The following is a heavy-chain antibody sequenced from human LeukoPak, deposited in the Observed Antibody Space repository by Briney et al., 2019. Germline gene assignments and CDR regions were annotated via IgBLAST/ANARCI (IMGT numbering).Heavy chain of an antibody. V-gene: IGHV4-30-4*08. CDR1: GGSISSGDYY. Sequence: PSETLSLTCTVSGGSISSGDYYWSWIRQPPGKGLEWIGYIYYSGSTYYNPSLKSRVTISVDTSKNQFSLKLSSVTAADTAVYYCAGEGGFYCSSTSCYGLDYWGQGTLVTVSS. J-gene: IGHJ4*02. D-gene: IGHD2-2*01. CDR2: IYYSGST. CDR3: AGEGGFYCSSTSCYGLDY.